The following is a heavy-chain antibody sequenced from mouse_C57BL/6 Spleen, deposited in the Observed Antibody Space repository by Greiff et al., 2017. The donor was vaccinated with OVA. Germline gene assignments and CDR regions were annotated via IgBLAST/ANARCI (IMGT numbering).Heavy chain of an antibody. CDR2: IYPSDSET. Sequence: QVQLQQPGAELVRPGSSVKLSCKASGYTFTSYWMDWVKQRPGQGLEWIGNIYPSDSETHYNQKFKDKATLTVDKSSSTAYMQLSSLTSEDSAVYYGARGGVVPFAYWGQGTLVTVSA. CDR1: GYTFTSYW. J-gene: IGHJ3*01. D-gene: IGHD1-1*01. CDR3: ARGGVVPFAY. V-gene: IGHV1-61*01.